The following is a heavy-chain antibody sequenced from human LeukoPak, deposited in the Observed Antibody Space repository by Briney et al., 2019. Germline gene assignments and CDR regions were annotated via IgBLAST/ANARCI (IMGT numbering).Heavy chain of an antibody. Sequence: PSETLSLTCTVSGGSISSSSYYWGWIRQPPGKGLEWIGEINHSGSTNYNPSLKSRVTISVDTSKNQFSLKLSSVTAADTAVYYCARGSSPYGHFDYWGQGTLVTVSS. V-gene: IGHV4-39*07. D-gene: IGHD4-17*01. CDR1: GGSISSSSYY. CDR3: ARGSSPYGHFDY. CDR2: INHSGST. J-gene: IGHJ4*02.